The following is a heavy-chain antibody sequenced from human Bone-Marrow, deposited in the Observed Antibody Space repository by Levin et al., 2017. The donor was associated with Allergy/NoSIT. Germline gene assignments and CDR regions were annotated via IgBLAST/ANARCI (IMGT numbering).Heavy chain of an antibody. Sequence: RPGGSLRLSCAASGFTFDDYGMSWVRQAPGKGLEWVSGINWNGGSTGYADSVKGRFTISRDNAKNSLYLQMNSLRAEDTALYYCARVLSGSYYTAFDIWGQGTMVTVSS. CDR3: ARVLSGSYYTAFDI. J-gene: IGHJ3*02. CDR2: INWNGGST. CDR1: GFTFDDYG. D-gene: IGHD1-26*01. V-gene: IGHV3-20*04.